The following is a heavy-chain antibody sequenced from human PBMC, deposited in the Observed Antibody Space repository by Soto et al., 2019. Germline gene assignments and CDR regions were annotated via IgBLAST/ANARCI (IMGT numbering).Heavy chain of an antibody. Sequence: ASVKVSCKASGGTFSSYAISWVRQAPGQGLEWMGGIIPILGTANHAQKFPGRVTITADESTSTAYMELSSLRSEDTAVYYCAREEIQLWLRYYYYYGMDVWGQGTTVTVSS. V-gene: IGHV1-69*13. CDR3: AREEIQLWLRYYYYYGMDV. CDR1: GGTFSSYA. CDR2: IIPILGTA. D-gene: IGHD5-18*01. J-gene: IGHJ6*02.